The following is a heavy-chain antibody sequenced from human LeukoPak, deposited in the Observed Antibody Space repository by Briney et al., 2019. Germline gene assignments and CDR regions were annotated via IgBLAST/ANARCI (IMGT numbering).Heavy chain of an antibody. CDR3: ARWDSSGWYADYFDY. J-gene: IGHJ4*02. CDR2: IYYSGST. CDR1: GGSISSSSYY. D-gene: IGHD6-19*01. V-gene: IGHV4-39*07. Sequence: SETLSLTCTVSGGSISSSSYYWGWIRQPPGKGLEWIGSIYYSGSTYYNPSLKSRVTISVDTSKNQFSLKLSSVTAADTAVYYCARWDSSGWYADYFDYWGQGTLVTVSS.